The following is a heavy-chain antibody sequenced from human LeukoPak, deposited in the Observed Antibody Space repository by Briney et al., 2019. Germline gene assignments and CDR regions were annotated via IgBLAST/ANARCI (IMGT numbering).Heavy chain of an antibody. CDR3: LGYCSGGNCYSGGY. D-gene: IGHD2-15*01. V-gene: IGHV3-11*03. CDR2: ISSSGSHT. J-gene: IGHJ4*02. CDR1: GFSFSDYY. Sequence: PGGSLRLSCVASGFSFSDYYMSWIRQAPGKGLEWVSYISSSGSHTNYADSVTGRFTISRNNAKKSLHLQMNSLRAEDTAVYYCLGYCSGGNCYSGGYWGQGTLVTVSS.